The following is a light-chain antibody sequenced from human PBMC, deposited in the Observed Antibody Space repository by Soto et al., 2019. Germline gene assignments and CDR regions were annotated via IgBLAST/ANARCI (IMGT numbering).Light chain of an antibody. CDR2: DVS. Sequence: QSVLTQPASVSGSPGQSTTISCTGTSSDIGFYNYVSWYQQHPGKAPKLMIFDVSNRPSGVSNRFSGSKSGNTASLTISGLQAGDEADYYCSSYTSTNTLIVFGGGTKVTVL. CDR1: SSDIGFYNY. V-gene: IGLV2-14*01. CDR3: SSYTSTNTLIV. J-gene: IGLJ2*01.